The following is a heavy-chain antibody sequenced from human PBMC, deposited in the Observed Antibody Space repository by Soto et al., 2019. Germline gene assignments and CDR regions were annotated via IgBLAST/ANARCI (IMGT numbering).Heavy chain of an antibody. V-gene: IGHV3-21*01. CDR1: GFTFSSYS. CDR2: ISSSSSYI. J-gene: IGHJ4*02. Sequence: PGGSLRLSCATSGFTFSSYSMNWVRQAPGKGLEWVSSISSSSSYIYYADSVKGRFTISRDNSKNTLYLQMNSLRAEDTAVYYCAKDQGLAVAGTDYWGQGTLVTVSS. CDR3: AKDQGLAVAGTDY. D-gene: IGHD6-19*01.